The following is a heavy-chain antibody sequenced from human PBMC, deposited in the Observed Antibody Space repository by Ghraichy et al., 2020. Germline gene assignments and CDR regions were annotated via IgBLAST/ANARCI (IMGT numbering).Heavy chain of an antibody. D-gene: IGHD1-26*01. CDR3: ARADAYSGDY. J-gene: IGHJ4*02. CDR1: GFTFSGYW. V-gene: IGHV3-7*03. Sequence: GGSLRLSCAASGFTFSGYWMSWVRQAPGKGLEWVANIDQDGSEKYYVDSVRGRFTISRDNVKNSLYLQMNSLRADDTALYYCARADAYSGDYWGQGTLDTVSS. CDR2: IDQDGSEK.